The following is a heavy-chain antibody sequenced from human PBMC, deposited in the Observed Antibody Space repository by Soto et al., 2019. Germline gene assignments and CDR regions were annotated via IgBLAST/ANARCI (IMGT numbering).Heavy chain of an antibody. J-gene: IGHJ6*02. V-gene: IGHV3-30*03. Sequence: QVQLVESGGGVVQPGRSLTLSCEASGFTFRMYGMHWVRQAPGKGLEWVAVISHDGNNKLYADSVKGQLTISRDNSKNTLYLQVTSVRREDTAVYYCDVGPYCSGGGCYSRGYQYFGLDVWGQGTTVTVSS. CDR2: ISHDGNNK. D-gene: IGHD2-15*01. CDR3: DVGPYCSGGGCYSRGYQYFGLDV. CDR1: GFTFRMYG.